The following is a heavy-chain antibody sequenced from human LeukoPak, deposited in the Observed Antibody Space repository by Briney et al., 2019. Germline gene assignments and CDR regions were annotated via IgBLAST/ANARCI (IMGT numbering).Heavy chain of an antibody. CDR1: GFTFSSYA. D-gene: IGHD1-26*01. J-gene: IGHJ6*03. CDR2: ITSSGTYI. Sequence: PGGSLRLSCAASGFTFSSYAMSWVRQAPGRALEWVSSITSSGTYIFYADSVKGRFTISRANAKNSLYLQMNSLGPEDTAVYYCARYPYSGNYGNYYYYYMDVWGKGTTVTISS. V-gene: IGHV3-21*01. CDR3: ARYPYSGNYGNYYYYYMDV.